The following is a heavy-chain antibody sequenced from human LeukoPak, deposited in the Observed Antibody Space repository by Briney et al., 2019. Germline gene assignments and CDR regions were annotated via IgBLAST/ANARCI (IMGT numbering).Heavy chain of an antibody. Sequence: PGGSLRLSCAASGFTLDDYAMHWVRQAPGKGLEWVSGISWNSGSIDYADSVKGRFTISRDNAKNSLYLHMNSLRAEDTALYYCAKDMGSDGYNSFDYWGQGTLVTVSS. CDR3: AKDMGSDGYNSFDY. J-gene: IGHJ4*02. CDR2: ISWNSGSI. V-gene: IGHV3-9*01. D-gene: IGHD5-24*01. CDR1: GFTLDDYA.